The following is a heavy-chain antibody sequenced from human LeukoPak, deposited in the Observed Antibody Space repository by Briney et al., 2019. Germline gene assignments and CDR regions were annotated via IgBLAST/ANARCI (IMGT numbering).Heavy chain of an antibody. J-gene: IGHJ4*02. CDR1: GYTFTSYG. CDR2: ISAYNGNT. D-gene: IGHD5-18*01. V-gene: IGHV1-18*01. Sequence: GASVTVSCKASGYTFTSYGISWVGQAPGRGREWMGWISAYNGNTNYAQKLQGRVTMTTDTSPSTAYMELRSLRSDDTAVYYCATEVDTAMGEIDYWGQGTLVTVSS. CDR3: ATEVDTAMGEIDY.